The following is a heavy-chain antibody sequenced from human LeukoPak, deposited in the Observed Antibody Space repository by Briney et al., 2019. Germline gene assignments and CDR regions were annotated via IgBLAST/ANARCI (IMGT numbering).Heavy chain of an antibody. Sequence: GGSLRLSCAASGFTVSSNCMSWVRQAPGKGLEWVSVIYSGGSTYYADSVKGRFTISRDNSKNTLYLQMNSLRAEDTAVYYCARGAVAGKGVFDYWGQGTLVTVSS. J-gene: IGHJ4*02. CDR1: GFTVSSNC. CDR2: IYSGGST. CDR3: ARGAVAGKGVFDY. D-gene: IGHD6-19*01. V-gene: IGHV3-66*01.